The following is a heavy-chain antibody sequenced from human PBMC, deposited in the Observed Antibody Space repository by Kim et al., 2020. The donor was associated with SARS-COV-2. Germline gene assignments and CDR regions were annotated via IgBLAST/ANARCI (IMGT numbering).Heavy chain of an antibody. J-gene: IGHJ3*02. Sequence: GGSLRLSCAASGFTFSSYGMHWVRQAPGKGLEWVAVIWYDVSNKYYADSVKGRFTISRDNSKNTLYLQMNSLRAEDTAVYYCAKIPISLYGDYETDAFDIWGQGTMVTVSS. CDR1: GFTFSSYG. V-gene: IGHV3-33*06. CDR2: IWYDVSNK. CDR3: AKIPISLYGDYETDAFDI. D-gene: IGHD4-17*01.